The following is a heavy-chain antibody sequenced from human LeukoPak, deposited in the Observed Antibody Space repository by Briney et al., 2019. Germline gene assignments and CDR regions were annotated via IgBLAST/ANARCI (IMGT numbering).Heavy chain of an antibody. Sequence: GGSLRLSCAASGFTFSNAWMSWVRQAPGKGLEWVANIKQDGSEKYYVDSVKGRFSISRDNAKNSLSLQMNSLRAEDTAVYYCARERLGIHWFDPWGQGTLVTVSS. D-gene: IGHD7-27*01. CDR3: ARERLGIHWFDP. J-gene: IGHJ5*02. CDR2: IKQDGSEK. CDR1: GFTFSNAW. V-gene: IGHV3-7*01.